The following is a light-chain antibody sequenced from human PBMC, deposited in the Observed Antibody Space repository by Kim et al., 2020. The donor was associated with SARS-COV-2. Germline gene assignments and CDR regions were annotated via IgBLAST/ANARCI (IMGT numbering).Light chain of an antibody. CDR2: KAS. Sequence: ASVGDRVTITCRASQSIDNWLAWYQQRPQEAPKLLIYKASTVESGVPSRFSGSRSGTEFTLTISSLQPDDFATYYCQHCYSSSPYTFGQGTRLEI. V-gene: IGKV1-5*03. CDR3: QHCYSSSPYT. CDR1: QSIDNW. J-gene: IGKJ2*01.